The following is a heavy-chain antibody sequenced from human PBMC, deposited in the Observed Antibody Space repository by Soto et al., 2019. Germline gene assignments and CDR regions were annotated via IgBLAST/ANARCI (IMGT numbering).Heavy chain of an antibody. V-gene: IGHV3-73*01. D-gene: IGHD3-22*01. Sequence: GGSLRLSCAASGFTFSGSAMHWVRQASGKGLEWVGRIRSKANSYATAYAASVKGRFTISRDDSKNTAYLQMNSLKTEDTAVYYCTRGHYYDSSGYYYLHFDYWGQGTLVTVSS. J-gene: IGHJ4*02. CDR1: GFTFSGSA. CDR3: TRGHYYDSSGYYYLHFDY. CDR2: IRSKANSYAT.